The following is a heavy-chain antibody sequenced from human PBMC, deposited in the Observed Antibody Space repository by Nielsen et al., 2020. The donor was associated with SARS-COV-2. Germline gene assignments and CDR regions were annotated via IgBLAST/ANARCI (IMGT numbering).Heavy chain of an antibody. Sequence: ASVKVSCKASGYTFTKYGISWVRQAPGKGLEWMGWISGNSDSAKYVKKFLGRVIMTTDTSTSTAYLEVRSLRSDDTAVYYCASSAPPSGFNWFDPWGQGTLVTVSS. CDR1: GYTFTKYG. CDR2: ISGNSDSA. CDR3: ASSAPPSGFNWFDP. D-gene: IGHD3-22*01. J-gene: IGHJ5*02. V-gene: IGHV1-18*04.